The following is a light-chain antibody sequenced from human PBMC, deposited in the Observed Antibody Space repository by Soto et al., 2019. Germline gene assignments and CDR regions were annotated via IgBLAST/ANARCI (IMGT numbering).Light chain of an antibody. CDR1: QSIISR. V-gene: IGKV1-5*03. CDR3: QQYNSYSRT. Sequence: DIQMTQSPSTLSASVGDRVTITCRASQSIISRLAWYQQKPGKAPKLLIYKASSLESGVPSRFSGSGSGTEFTLNIRSLQPDDFATYYCQQYNSYSRTFGQGTKVEIK. CDR2: KAS. J-gene: IGKJ1*01.